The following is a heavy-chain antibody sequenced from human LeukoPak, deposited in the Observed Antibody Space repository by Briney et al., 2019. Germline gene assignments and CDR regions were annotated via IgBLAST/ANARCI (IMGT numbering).Heavy chain of an antibody. CDR3: AKALIAVTGTRGGGDP. CDR1: GFTFSSYA. D-gene: IGHD6-19*01. J-gene: IGHJ5*02. CDR2: TGSSGGIT. Sequence: GGSMSPSCAAYGFTFSSYATHWVRPAPGKGLEWVSSTGSSGGITSYADSVTGRFTTSRDNSKKTPYMQINSLISEDTAVYYCAKALIAVTGTRGGGDPWGQGTLVIDCS. V-gene: IGHV3-23*01.